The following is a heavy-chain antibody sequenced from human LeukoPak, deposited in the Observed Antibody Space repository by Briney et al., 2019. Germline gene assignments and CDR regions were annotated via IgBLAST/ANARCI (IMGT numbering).Heavy chain of an antibody. CDR3: ASVGWFGELTGFDP. D-gene: IGHD3-10*01. CDR1: GGSISSYY. CDR2: IYTSGST. Sequence: SETLSLTCTVSGGSISSYYWSWMRQPAGKGLEWIGRIYTSGSTNYNPSLKSRVTMSVDTSKNQFSLKLSSVTAADTAVYYCASVGWFGELTGFDPWGQGTLVTVSS. V-gene: IGHV4-4*07. J-gene: IGHJ5*02.